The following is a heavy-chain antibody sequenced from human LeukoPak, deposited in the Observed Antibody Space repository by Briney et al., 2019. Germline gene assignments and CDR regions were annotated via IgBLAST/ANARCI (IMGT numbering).Heavy chain of an antibody. D-gene: IGHD6-19*01. J-gene: IGHJ5*02. V-gene: IGHV3-66*01. Sequence: PGGSLRLSCAASGFTVSSNYMSWVRQAPGKGLEWVPVIYSGGSTYYADSVKGRFTISRDNSKNTLYLQMNSLRAEDTAVYYCARDSQGYSSGWYRWFDPWGQGTLVTVSS. CDR2: IYSGGST. CDR1: GFTVSSNY. CDR3: ARDSQGYSSGWYRWFDP.